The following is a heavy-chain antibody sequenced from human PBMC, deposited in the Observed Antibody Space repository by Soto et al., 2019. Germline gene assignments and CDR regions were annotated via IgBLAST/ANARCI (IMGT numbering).Heavy chain of an antibody. CDR2: IYHSGST. CDR1: GGSISSSNW. D-gene: IGHD2-2*01. CDR3: ARDLKGYCSSTSCEGYYYYYGMDV. Sequence: SETLSLTCAVSGGSISSSNWWSWVRQPPGKGLEWIGEIYHSGSTNYNPSLKGRVTISVDKSKNQFSLKLSSVTAADTAVYYCARDLKGYCSSTSCEGYYYYYGMDVWGQGTTVTVSS. J-gene: IGHJ6*02. V-gene: IGHV4-4*02.